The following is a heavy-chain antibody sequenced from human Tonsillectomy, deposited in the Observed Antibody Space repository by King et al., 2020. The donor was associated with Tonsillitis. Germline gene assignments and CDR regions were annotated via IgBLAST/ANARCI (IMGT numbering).Heavy chain of an antibody. J-gene: IGHJ4*02. V-gene: IGHV3-30-3*01. CDR2: ISYDGSNK. CDR3: ARDSRQLTGDYYFDY. D-gene: IGHD7-27*01. Sequence: VQLVESGGGVVQPGRSLRLSCAASGFTFSSYAMHWVRQAPGKGLEWVAVISYDGSNKYYADSVKGRFTISRDNSKNKLYLQMSSLRAEDTAVYYCARDSRQLTGDYYFDYWGQGTLVTVSS. CDR1: GFTFSSYA.